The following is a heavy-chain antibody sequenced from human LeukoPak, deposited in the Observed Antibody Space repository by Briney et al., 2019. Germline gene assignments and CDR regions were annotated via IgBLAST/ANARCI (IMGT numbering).Heavy chain of an antibody. CDR1: GFTFSSYS. Sequence: GGSLRLSCAASGFTFSSYSMNWVRQAPGKGLEWVSSISSSSSYIYYADSVKGRFTISRDNAKNSLYLQMNSLRAEHTAVYYCARAHDYGGNWFDPWGQGTLVTVSS. D-gene: IGHD4-23*01. CDR2: ISSSSSYI. V-gene: IGHV3-21*01. CDR3: ARAHDYGGNWFDP. J-gene: IGHJ5*02.